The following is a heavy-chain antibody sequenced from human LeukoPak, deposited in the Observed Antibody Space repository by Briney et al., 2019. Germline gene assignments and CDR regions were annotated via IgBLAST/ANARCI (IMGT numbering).Heavy chain of an antibody. CDR3: ARDTSEGDYAWWFDP. CDR1: GYTFTSYD. J-gene: IGHJ5*02. D-gene: IGHD3-16*01. V-gene: IGHV1-46*01. Sequence: ASVKVSCKASGYTFTSYDINWVRQAPGQGLEWMGLINPRGTATRYAESFQGRLTLTRDLSTSTDYMELSSLRSDDTAVYFCARDTSEGDYAWWFDPWGQGTLVTVAS. CDR2: INPRGTAT.